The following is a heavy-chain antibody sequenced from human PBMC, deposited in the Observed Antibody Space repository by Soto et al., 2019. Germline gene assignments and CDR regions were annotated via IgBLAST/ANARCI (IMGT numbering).Heavy chain of an antibody. J-gene: IGHJ5*02. Sequence: QVQLQESGPGLVKPSETLSLTCTVSGGSITRGGYYWRWIRQHPGKGLEWIGYIFYSATTYYNPSLKSLVAISVDTSKNQCPLKLTSVTAAVTVVYYCARDPAPWGQGTMVTVPS. CDR1: GGSITRGGYY. CDR2: IFYSATT. V-gene: IGHV4-31*01. CDR3: ARDPAP.